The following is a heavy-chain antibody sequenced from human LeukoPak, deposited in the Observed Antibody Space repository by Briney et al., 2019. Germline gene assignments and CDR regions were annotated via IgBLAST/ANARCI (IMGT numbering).Heavy chain of an antibody. Sequence: SETLSLTCTVSGYSISSGFYWGWIRQPPGKGLEWIGSVYYSGSTYYNPSLESRVTISVDTSKNQFTLNLSSVTAADTAVYYCVTRTANWGFDYWGQGTLVTVSS. CDR3: VTRTANWGFDY. D-gene: IGHD7-27*01. CDR1: GYSISSGFY. J-gene: IGHJ4*02. V-gene: IGHV4-38-2*02. CDR2: VYYSGST.